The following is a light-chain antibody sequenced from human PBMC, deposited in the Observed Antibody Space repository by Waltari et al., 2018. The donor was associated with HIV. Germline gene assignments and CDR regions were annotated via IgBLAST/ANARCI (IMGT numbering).Light chain of an antibody. V-gene: IGLV2-11*01. Sequence: QSALTQPPSLSGSPGQSVTISCTGTGNNFGDFNFVPWYQHPPAKAPKLLIYDVTKRPSGVPDRFSGSKSGDTASLTISGLQAEDEADYYCCTYAAKYVLFGGGTNLTVL. CDR1: GNNFGDFNF. CDR3: CTYAAKYVL. J-gene: IGLJ2*01. CDR2: DVT.